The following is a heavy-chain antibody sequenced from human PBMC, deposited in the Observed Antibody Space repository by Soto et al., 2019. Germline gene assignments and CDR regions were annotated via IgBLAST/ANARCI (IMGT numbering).Heavy chain of an antibody. CDR1: GYTFTSYD. CDR3: ARGFGVVLTPYNWFDP. J-gene: IGHJ5*02. Sequence: ASVKVSCKASGYTFTSYDINWVRQATGHGLEWMGWMNPNSGNTGYAQKFQGRVTMTRNTSISTAYMELSSLRSEDTAVYYCARGFGVVLTPYNWFDPWGQGTLVTVSS. D-gene: IGHD3-3*01. V-gene: IGHV1-8*01. CDR2: MNPNSGNT.